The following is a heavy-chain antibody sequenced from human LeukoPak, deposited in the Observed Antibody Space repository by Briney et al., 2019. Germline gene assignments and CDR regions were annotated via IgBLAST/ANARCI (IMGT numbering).Heavy chain of an antibody. Sequence: PSETLSLTCAVYGGSFSGYYWSWIRQPPGEGLEWIGEINHSGSTNYNPSLKSRVTISVDTSKNQFPLKLSSVTAADTAVYYCARGGIAVADFDYWGQGTLVTVSS. CDR3: ARGGIAVADFDY. V-gene: IGHV4-34*01. D-gene: IGHD6-19*01. CDR2: INHSGST. CDR1: GGSFSGYY. J-gene: IGHJ4*02.